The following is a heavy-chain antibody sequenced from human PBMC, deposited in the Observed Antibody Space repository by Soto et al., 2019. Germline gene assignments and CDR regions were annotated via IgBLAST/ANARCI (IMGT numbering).Heavy chain of an antibody. Sequence: EAQLLESGGGSVQPGGSLRLSCAASGFTFSSHGMSWIRQAPGKGLEWISGLSRGGGSTYYVDSVKGRFTISRDNAKNTLDLTMKSLRVEDTALYYCARDGQYRTDGFDIWGQGTMVTVSS. J-gene: IGHJ3*02. V-gene: IGHV3-23*01. D-gene: IGHD5-12*01. CDR1: GFTFSSHG. CDR2: LSRGGGST. CDR3: ARDGQYRTDGFDI.